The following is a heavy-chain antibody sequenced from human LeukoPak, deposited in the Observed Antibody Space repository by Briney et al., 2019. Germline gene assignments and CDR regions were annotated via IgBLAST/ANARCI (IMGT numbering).Heavy chain of an antibody. D-gene: IGHD6-13*01. J-gene: IGHJ4*02. CDR3: AKVPGGLAAAGKADY. CDR2: ISYDGSNK. V-gene: IGHV3-30*18. Sequence: GRSLRLSCAASGFTFSSYGMHRVRQAPGKGLEWVAVISYDGSNKYYADSVKGRFTISRDNSKNTLYLQMNSLRAEDTAVYYCAKVPGGLAAAGKADYWGQGTLVTVSS. CDR1: GFTFSSYG.